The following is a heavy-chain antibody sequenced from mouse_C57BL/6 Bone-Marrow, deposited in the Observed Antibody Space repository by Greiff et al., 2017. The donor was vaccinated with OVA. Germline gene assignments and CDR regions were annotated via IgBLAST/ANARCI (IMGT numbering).Heavy chain of an antibody. Sequence: QVQLHQPGAELVKPGASVKMSCKASGYTFTSYWITWVKQRPGQGLEWIGDIYPGSGSTNYNEKFKSKATLTVDTSSSTAYMQLSSLTSEDSAVYYCARRYYGSSWYFDVWGTGTTVTVSS. CDR3: ARRYYGSSWYFDV. J-gene: IGHJ1*03. V-gene: IGHV1-55*01. D-gene: IGHD1-1*01. CDR1: GYTFTSYW. CDR2: IYPGSGST.